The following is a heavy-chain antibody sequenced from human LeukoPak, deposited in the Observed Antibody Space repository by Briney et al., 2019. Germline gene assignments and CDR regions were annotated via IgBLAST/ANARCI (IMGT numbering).Heavy chain of an antibody. CDR1: RGSFSGYY. D-gene: IGHD3-10*01. CDR2: INHSGST. J-gene: IGHJ4*02. CDR3: ARVGGSGSSFDY. Sequence: PSETLSLTCAVYRGSFSGYYWSWIRQPPGKGLEWIAEINHSGSTNNNPSLKSRVTISVDTSKNQFYLKLSSLTAADTAVYYCARVGGSGSSFDYWGQGTQVTVSS. V-gene: IGHV4-34*01.